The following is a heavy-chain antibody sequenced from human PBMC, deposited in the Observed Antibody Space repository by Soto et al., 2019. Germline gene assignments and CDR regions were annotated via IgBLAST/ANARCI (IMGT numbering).Heavy chain of an antibody. J-gene: IGHJ6*02. CDR3: ARECGLGTAIHLYGLDV. Sequence: QVQLVQSGGEVKKPGASVRVSCQASGYPFNKIAIHWVRQAPGHGLEGLGRMSGRSGDPNCAPTVRDRITMATDTSNETAYTALRSLRSDDTAVYYCARECGLGTAIHLYGLDVWGQGTAVTV. D-gene: IGHD2-21*02. V-gene: IGHV1-18*01. CDR1: GYPFNKIA. CDR2: MSGRSGDP.